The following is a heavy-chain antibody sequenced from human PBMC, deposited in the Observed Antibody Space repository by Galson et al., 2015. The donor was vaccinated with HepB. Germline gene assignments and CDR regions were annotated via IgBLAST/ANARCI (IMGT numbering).Heavy chain of an antibody. V-gene: IGHV1-58*02. D-gene: IGHD3-10*01. CDR2: IVVGSGNT. CDR3: AADWFGELGGFDY. CDR1: GFTFTSSA. J-gene: IGHJ4*02. Sequence: SVKVSCKASGFTFTSSAMQWVRQARGQRLEWIGWIVVGSGNTNYAQKFQERVTITRDMSTSTAYMELSSLRSEDTAVYYCAADWFGELGGFDYWGQGTLVTVSS.